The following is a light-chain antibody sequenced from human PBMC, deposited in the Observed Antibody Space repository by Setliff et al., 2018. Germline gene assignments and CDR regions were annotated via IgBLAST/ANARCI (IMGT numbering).Light chain of an antibody. CDR1: SSDVGAYNY. J-gene: IGLJ1*01. CDR3: TSYTSTARV. V-gene: IGLV2-14*01. Sequence: QSALTQPASVSGSPGQSITISCTGTSSDVGAYNYVSWYQQHPGKAPKLMIYEVSNRPSGVSNRFPGSKSGNTASLTISGLQAEDEADYYCTSYTSTARVFGTGTKVTVL. CDR2: EVS.